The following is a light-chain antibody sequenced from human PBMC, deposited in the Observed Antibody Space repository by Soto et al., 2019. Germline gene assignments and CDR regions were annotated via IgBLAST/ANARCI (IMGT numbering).Light chain of an antibody. CDR1: NSDIGGFKY. V-gene: IGLV2-14*01. Sequence: QSVLTQPASVSGSPGQSITISCSGTNSDIGGFKYVSWYQHHPGKAPKLIIYEVSNRPSGVSYRFSGSKSGNTASLTISGLQVEDEADYYCSSYASGDTLYVFGTGTKVTVL. CDR3: SSYASGDTLYV. CDR2: EVS. J-gene: IGLJ1*01.